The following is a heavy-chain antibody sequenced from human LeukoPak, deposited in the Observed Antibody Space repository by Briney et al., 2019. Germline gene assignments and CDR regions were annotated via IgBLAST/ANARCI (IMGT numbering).Heavy chain of an antibody. Sequence: ASVKVSCKPSGYTFTGHYIHWVRQAPGQGLEWMGWINPNNGGTNYQGRVTMARDTSVSTAYMELSSLSSDDTAVYFCAGRPDTSMVAIFDYWGQGTLVTISS. CDR1: GYTFTGHY. D-gene: IGHD5-18*01. CDR3: AGRPDTSMVAIFDY. CDR2: INPNNGGT. J-gene: IGHJ4*02. V-gene: IGHV1-2*02.